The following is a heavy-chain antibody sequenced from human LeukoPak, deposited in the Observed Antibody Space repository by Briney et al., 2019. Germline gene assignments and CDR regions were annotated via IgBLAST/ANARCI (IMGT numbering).Heavy chain of an antibody. V-gene: IGHV3-74*01. CDR3: ARGFTTRGYSGYGTGAY. CDR2: INSDGSST. Sequence: GGSLRLSCAASGFTFSSYWMHWVRQAPGKGLVWVSRINSDGSSTSYADSVKGRFTISRDNAKNTLYPQMNSLRAEDTAVYYCARGFTTRGYSGYGTGAYWGQGTLVTVSS. J-gene: IGHJ4*02. D-gene: IGHD5-12*01. CDR1: GFTFSSYW.